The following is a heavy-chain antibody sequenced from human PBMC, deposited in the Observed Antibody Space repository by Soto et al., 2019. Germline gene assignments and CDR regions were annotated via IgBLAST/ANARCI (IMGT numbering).Heavy chain of an antibody. CDR2: ISADDGNT. J-gene: IGHJ4*02. Sequence: ASVKVSCKASGYTFTSYGISWVRQAPGKGLEWMGWISADDGNTNYAQKLQGRVTMTEDTSTDTAYMELRSLRSEDTAVYYCATDLGLYDILANWGQGTLVTVSS. V-gene: IGHV1-18*01. CDR1: GYTFTSYG. CDR3: ATDLGLYDILAN. D-gene: IGHD3-9*01.